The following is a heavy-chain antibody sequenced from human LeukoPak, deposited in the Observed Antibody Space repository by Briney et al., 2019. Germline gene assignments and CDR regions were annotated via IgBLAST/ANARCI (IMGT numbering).Heavy chain of an antibody. CDR1: GGSIRSSYYY. CDR2: IYDSGST. CDR3: ASTTTGAYWYFDL. D-gene: IGHD1-14*01. V-gene: IGHV4-39*07. J-gene: IGHJ2*01. Sequence: SETLSLTCTVSGGSIRSSYYYWGWIRQPPGKGLEWIGSIYDSGSTYYNPSLKSRVTISVDTSKNQFSLKLSSVTAADTAVYYCASTTTGAYWYFDLWGRGTLVTVSS.